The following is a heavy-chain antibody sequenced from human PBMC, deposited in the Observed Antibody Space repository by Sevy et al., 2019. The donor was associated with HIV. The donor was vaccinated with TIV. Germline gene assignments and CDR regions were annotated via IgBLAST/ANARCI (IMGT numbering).Heavy chain of an antibody. J-gene: IGHJ4*02. D-gene: IGHD2-2*03. V-gene: IGHV3-7*03. Sequence: GGSLRLSCAASRFTFSSYWMSWVRQVPGKGLEWVANINQDESEEEYVDSVKGRFTVSRDNAKNSLYLQMNSLRAEDTAVYYCARDDRPRSMDFWGQGTLVTVSS. CDR2: INQDESEE. CDR1: RFTFSSYW. CDR3: ARDDRPRSMDF.